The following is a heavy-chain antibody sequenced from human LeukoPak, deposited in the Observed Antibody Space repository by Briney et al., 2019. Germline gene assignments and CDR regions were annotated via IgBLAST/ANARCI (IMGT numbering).Heavy chain of an antibody. V-gene: IGHV1-69*13. Sequence: SVKVSCKASGGTFSSYAISWVRQAPGQGLEWMGGIIPIFGTANYAQKFQGRVTITADESTSTTYMELSSLRSEDTAVYYCAREGAGEWAFDIWGQGTMVTVSS. CDR3: AREGAGEWAFDI. D-gene: IGHD7-27*01. CDR2: IIPIFGTA. J-gene: IGHJ3*02. CDR1: GGTFSSYA.